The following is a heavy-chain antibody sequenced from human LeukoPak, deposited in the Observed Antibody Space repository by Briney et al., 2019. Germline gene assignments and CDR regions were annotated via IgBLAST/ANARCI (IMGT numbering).Heavy chain of an antibody. CDR1: GYTFTGYY. CDR2: ISAYNGNT. Sequence: ASVKVSCKASGYTFTGYYMHWVRQAPGQGLEWMGWISAYNGNTNYAQKLQGRVTMTTDTSTSTAYMELRSLRSDDTAVYYCARDNQLQFWWFDPWGQGTLVTVSS. CDR3: ARDNQLQFWWFDP. V-gene: IGHV1-18*04. J-gene: IGHJ5*02. D-gene: IGHD2-2*01.